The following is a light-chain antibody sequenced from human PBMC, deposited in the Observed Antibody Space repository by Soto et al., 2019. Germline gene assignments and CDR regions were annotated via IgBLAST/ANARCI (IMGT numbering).Light chain of an antibody. CDR3: ASWDDSLHGYV. CDR2: TNN. J-gene: IGLJ1*01. V-gene: IGLV1-44*01. Sequence: QLVLTQPPSASGTPGQRVTISCSGGSSNIGSNTVNWYQQLPGTAPKLLLYTNNQRPSGVPDRFSGSKSGTSASLAISGLQSEDEAVYYCASWDDSLHGYVFGTGTKLTVL. CDR1: SSNIGSNT.